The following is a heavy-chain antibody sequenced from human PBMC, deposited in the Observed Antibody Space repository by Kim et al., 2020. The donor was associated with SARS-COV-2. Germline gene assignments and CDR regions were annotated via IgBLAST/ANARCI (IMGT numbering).Heavy chain of an antibody. D-gene: IGHD2-21*01. CDR3: ASQGTYRGGDRYSNIDY. Sequence: GGSLRLSCAVSGFTFSSYWMSWVRQAPGKGLEWVANIKEDGSEKYYVDSVKGRFTISRDNAKTSLYLQMNSLRAEDTAVYYCASQGTYRGGDRYSNIDY. J-gene: IGHJ4*01. CDR2: IKEDGSEK. V-gene: IGHV3-7*01. CDR1: GFTFSSYW.